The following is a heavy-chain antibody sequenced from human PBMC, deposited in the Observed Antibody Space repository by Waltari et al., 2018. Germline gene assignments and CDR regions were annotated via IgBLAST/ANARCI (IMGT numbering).Heavy chain of an antibody. V-gene: IGHV3-7*01. J-gene: IGHJ4*02. CDR3: SVSLNS. Sequence: EVQLVESGGGLVQPGGSLRLSCAASGFCFNNYWMDWVRQAPGKGLEWVANIKQEGSESHHVDSVRGRFTISRDNAQNLLYLQMNSLRAEDTAVYYCSVSLNSWGQGTLVTVSS. CDR2: IKQEGSES. CDR1: GFCFNNYW.